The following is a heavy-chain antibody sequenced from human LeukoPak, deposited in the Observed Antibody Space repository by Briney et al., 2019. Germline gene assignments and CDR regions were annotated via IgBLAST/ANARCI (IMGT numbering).Heavy chain of an antibody. CDR2: IRGIGGTT. CDR3: ATFGAWGCSGCSCYGRYWY. V-gene: IGHV3-23*01. CDR1: GFTFSNYA. J-gene: IGHJ4*02. Sequence: PGESLTLSCAASGFTFSNYAMRWVRPPRGRGLEWDSTIRGIGGTTFYADSVNGRLTISRDNTKNTQYLQMNSLRAEDTAVYYCATFGAWGCSGCSCYGRYWYWGQGTLVTVSS. D-gene: IGHD2-15*01.